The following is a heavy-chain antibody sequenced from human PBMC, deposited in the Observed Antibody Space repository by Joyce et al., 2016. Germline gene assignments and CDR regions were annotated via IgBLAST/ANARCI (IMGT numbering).Heavy chain of an antibody. CDR2: ITTSWAT. J-gene: IGHJ4*02. CDR3: ARSQLLAPLMY. D-gene: IGHD6-19*01. Sequence: QVQLRQWGAGLLKPSETLSLTCAVSGGTFRGFFWTWVRQPPGKALEWIGDITTSWATNYNPSLGSRVAISVDTSNNQVSLTLTSLSAADMAVYYCARSQLLAPLMYWGQGTLVTVSP. CDR1: GGTFRGFF. V-gene: IGHV4-34*02.